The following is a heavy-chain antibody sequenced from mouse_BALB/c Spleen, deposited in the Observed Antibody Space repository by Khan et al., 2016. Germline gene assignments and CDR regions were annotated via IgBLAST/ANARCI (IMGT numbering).Heavy chain of an antibody. V-gene: IGHV1-9*01. CDR1: GYRFSSYW. D-gene: IGHD2-10*01. J-gene: IGHJ4*01. CDR3: ARGAALLENAMDY. CDR2: ILPGNGSN. Sequence: QVQLQQSGAELMKPGASVKISCKATGYRFSSYWIEWVKQRPGHGLEWIGEILPGNGSNNYNEKFKGKATFTADTSSNTAYMQLSCLTSEDSAVYYCARGAALLENAMDYWGQGTSATVSS.